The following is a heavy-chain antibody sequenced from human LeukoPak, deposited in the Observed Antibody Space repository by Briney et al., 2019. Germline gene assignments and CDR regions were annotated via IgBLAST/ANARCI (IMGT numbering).Heavy chain of an antibody. CDR3: AREVDYDYVWGSYRPNNNWFDP. CDR1: GDSISSYY. V-gene: IGHV4-59*01. D-gene: IGHD3-16*02. Sequence: SETLSLTCTVSGDSISSYYWSWIRQPPGKGLEWIGYIYYSGSTNYNPSLKSRVTISVDTSKNQFSLKLSSVTAADTAVYYCAREVDYDYVWGSYRPNNNWFDPWGQGTLVTVSS. CDR2: IYYSGST. J-gene: IGHJ5*02.